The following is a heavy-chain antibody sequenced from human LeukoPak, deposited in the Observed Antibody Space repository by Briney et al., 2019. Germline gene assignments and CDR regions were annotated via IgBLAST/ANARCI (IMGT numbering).Heavy chain of an antibody. CDR2: IYYSGST. V-gene: IGHV4-59*01. Sequence: SETLSLTCTVSGGSISSYYLSWIRQPPGKGLEWIGYIYYSGSTNYNPSLKSRVTISVDTSKNQFSLKLSSVTAADTAVYYCASLYSGSYYGIDYWGQGTLVTVSS. CDR1: GGSISSYY. J-gene: IGHJ4*02. CDR3: ASLYSGSYYGIDY. D-gene: IGHD1-26*01.